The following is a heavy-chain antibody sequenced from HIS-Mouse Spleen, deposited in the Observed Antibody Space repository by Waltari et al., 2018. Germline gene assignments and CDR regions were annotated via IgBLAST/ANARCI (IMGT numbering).Heavy chain of an antibody. CDR1: GFTFSSYA. CDR2: ISYDGSNK. J-gene: IGHJ4*02. V-gene: IGHV3-30*04. D-gene: IGHD5-12*01. Sequence: QVQRVESGGGVVQPGRALRLSCAASGFTFSSYAMHWVRQAPGKGLEWVAVISYDGSNKYYADSVKGRFTISRDNSKNTLYLQMNSLRAEDTAVYYCARRYSGYDLGYWGQGTLVTVSS. CDR3: ARRYSGYDLGY.